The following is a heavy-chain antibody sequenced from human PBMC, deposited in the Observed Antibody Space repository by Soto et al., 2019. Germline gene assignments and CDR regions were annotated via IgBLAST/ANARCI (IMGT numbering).Heavy chain of an antibody. Sequence: SLGSLRLSCASSVCIFSSYTMTCVRHSSGKWLEWVSGISGSGANTHYADSVKGRFTISRDNNKNKLFLQMNSLRADDTAVYYCGKDDDYSNYTTWDYYGMEVWGQGTTVSVSS. V-gene: IGHV3-23*01. CDR1: VCIFSSYT. CDR3: GKDDDYSNYTTWDYYGMEV. J-gene: IGHJ6*01. CDR2: ISGSGANT. D-gene: IGHD4-4*01.